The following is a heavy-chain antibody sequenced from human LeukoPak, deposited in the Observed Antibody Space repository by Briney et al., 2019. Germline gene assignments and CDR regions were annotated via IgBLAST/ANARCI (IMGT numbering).Heavy chain of an antibody. CDR2: ISSSGSTI. CDR3: ARESRCGMDV. V-gene: IGHV3-48*03. J-gene: IGHJ6*02. Sequence: GGSLRLSCAASGFTFSSYEMNWVRQAPGKGLEWVSYISSSGSTIYYADSVKGRFTISRDNAKNSLYLQMNSLRAEDTAVYYCARESRCGMDVWGQGTTVTVSS. CDR1: GFTFSSYE.